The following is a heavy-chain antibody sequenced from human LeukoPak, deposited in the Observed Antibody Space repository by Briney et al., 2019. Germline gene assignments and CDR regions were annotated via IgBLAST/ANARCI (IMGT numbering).Heavy chain of an antibody. J-gene: IGHJ3*02. D-gene: IGHD3-22*01. CDR2: INPSGGGT. Sequence: ASVKVSCKASGYTFTSYVISWVRQAPGQGLEWMGVINPSGGGTTYAQKFQGRVTMTRDTSTSTVYMELRSLRSEDTAVYYCARGRAAWMMVVAIPRDALDIWGQGTMVTVSS. CDR3: ARGRAAWMMVVAIPRDALDI. V-gene: IGHV1-46*01. CDR1: GYTFTSYV.